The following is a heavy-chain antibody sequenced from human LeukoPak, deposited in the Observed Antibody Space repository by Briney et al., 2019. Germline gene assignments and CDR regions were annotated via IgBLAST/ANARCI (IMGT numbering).Heavy chain of an antibody. CDR1: GGTFSSYA. CDR3: ARTGFGELSFDY. Sequence: ASVKVSRKASGGTFSSYAISWVRQAPGQGLEWMGGIIPIFGTANYAQKFQGRVTITADKSTSTAYMELSSLRSEDTAVYYCARTGFGELSFDYWGQGTLVTVSS. D-gene: IGHD3-10*01. J-gene: IGHJ4*02. V-gene: IGHV1-69*06. CDR2: IIPIFGTA.